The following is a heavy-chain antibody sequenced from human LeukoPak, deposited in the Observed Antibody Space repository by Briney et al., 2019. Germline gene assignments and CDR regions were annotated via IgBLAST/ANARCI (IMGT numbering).Heavy chain of an antibody. CDR1: GGSISSYY. D-gene: IGHD3-22*01. V-gene: IGHV4-59*01. CDR2: IYYSGST. Sequence: PSETLSLTCTVSGGSISSYYWSWLRQPPGKGLEWIGYIYYSGSTNYNPSLKSRVTISVDMSKNQFSLKLSSVTAADTAVYYCAREGENYYDSSGYSHDAFDIWGQGTMVTVSS. J-gene: IGHJ3*02. CDR3: AREGENYYDSSGYSHDAFDI.